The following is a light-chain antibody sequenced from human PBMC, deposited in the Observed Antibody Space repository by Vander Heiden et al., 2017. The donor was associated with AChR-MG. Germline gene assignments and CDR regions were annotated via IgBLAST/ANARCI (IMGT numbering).Light chain of an antibody. CDR3: QQDHSYPWT. Sequence: DVQMTQSPSTLSASIGDRVNITCRASQGIIRWLAWYQQQVGKPPRFLIYKGSTLEDGVPSRFIGSGSGTEFTLTISSLQPEDFATYYCQQDHSYPWTFGQGTKV. CDR2: KGS. V-gene: IGKV1-5*03. J-gene: IGKJ1*01. CDR1: QGIIRW.